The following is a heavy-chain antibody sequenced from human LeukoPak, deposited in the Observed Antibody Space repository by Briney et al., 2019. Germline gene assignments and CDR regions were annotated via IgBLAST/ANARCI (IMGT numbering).Heavy chain of an antibody. CDR3: ARDAHAYYGMDV. V-gene: IGHV3-23*01. CDR1: GFTFSSYA. J-gene: IGHJ6*02. CDR2: VSGSGGST. Sequence: PGGSLRLSCAASGFTFSSYAMSWVRQAPGKGLEWVSAVSGSGGSTYYADSVKGRFTISRDNAKNSLYLQMNSLRAEDTAVYYCARDAHAYYGMDVWGQGTTVTVSS.